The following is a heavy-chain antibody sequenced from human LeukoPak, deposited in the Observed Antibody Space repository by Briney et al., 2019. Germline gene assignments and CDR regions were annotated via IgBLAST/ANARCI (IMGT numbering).Heavy chain of an antibody. CDR1: GFTFSSYS. CDR3: ARDLHYDFWSGYSY. J-gene: IGHJ4*02. Sequence: PGGSLRLSCAASGFTFSSYSINWVRQAPGKGLEWVSYISSSSSTIYYADSVKGRFTISRDNAKNSLYLQMNSLRAEDAAVYYCARDLHYDFWSGYSYWGQGTLVTVSS. D-gene: IGHD3-3*01. CDR2: ISSSSSTI. V-gene: IGHV3-48*01.